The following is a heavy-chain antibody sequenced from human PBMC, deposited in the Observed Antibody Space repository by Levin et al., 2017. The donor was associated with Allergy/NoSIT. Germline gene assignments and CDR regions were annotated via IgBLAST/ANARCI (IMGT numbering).Heavy chain of an antibody. CDR3: AISSSSSLYYYYYYGMDV. CDR1: GGSISSSSYY. V-gene: IGHV4-39*01. Sequence: SETLSLTCTVSGGSISSSSYYWGWIRQPPGTGLEWIGSIYYSGSTYYNPSLKSRVTISVDTSKNQFSLKLSSVTAADTAVYYCAISSSSSLYYYYYYGMDVWGQGTTVTVSS. D-gene: IGHD6-13*01. CDR2: IYYSGST. J-gene: IGHJ6*02.